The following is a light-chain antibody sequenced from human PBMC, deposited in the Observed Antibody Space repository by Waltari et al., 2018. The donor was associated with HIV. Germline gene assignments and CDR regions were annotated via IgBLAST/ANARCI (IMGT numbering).Light chain of an antibody. V-gene: IGLV7-46*01. J-gene: IGLJ2*01. CDR2: DST. Sequence: QPVVTPAPPLTVSPGGTVTLTCASCAGVVTLGHSPHWFQQRPGQAPKTLIFDSTNRYSWTPGRFSGSFREDKAALTLTGAQIEDEADYYCLLSFDGDLLFGGGTKLTVL. CDR3: LLSFDGDLL. CDR1: AGVVTLGHS.